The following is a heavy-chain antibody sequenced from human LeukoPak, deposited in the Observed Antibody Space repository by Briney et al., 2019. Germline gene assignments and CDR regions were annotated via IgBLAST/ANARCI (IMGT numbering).Heavy chain of an antibody. V-gene: IGHV4-4*02. CDR2: ISHTGSV. J-gene: IGHJ4*02. CDR1: GGSINSDYW. D-gene: IGHD3-3*01. CDR3: ARHDDFLSPYDY. Sequence: SETLSLTCAVSGGSINSDYWWTWVRQSPGKGLEWIGEISHTGSVNYNLSLESRVTISTDKSKNQFSLMLRSVAAADTAVYYCARHDDFLSPYDYWGQGVLVTVSS.